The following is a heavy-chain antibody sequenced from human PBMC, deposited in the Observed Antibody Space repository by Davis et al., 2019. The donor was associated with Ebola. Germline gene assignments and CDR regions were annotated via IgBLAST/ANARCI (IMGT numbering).Heavy chain of an antibody. CDR2: ISSNGGST. CDR1: GFTFSSYA. CDR3: ASGFGGDYVWKDYYYYGMDV. D-gene: IGHD3-10*01. J-gene: IGHJ6*02. Sequence: GGSLRLSCAASGFTFSSYAMHWVRQAPGKGLEYVSAISSNGGSTYYANSVKGRFTISRDNSKNTLYLQMGSLRAEDMAVYYCASGFGGDYVWKDYYYYGMDVWGQGTTVTVSS. V-gene: IGHV3-64*01.